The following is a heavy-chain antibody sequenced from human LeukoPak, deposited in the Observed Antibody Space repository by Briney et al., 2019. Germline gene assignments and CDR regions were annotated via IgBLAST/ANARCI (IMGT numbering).Heavy chain of an antibody. Sequence: GGSLRLSCAASGFTFSGYSMNWVRQAPGKGLEWVSYISESSSHTYNADSVKGRFTISRDNAKNSLYLQMNSLRVEDTGIYYCARDRAVKARIGGMDVWGQGTTLIVSS. CDR2: ISESSSHT. V-gene: IGHV3-21*06. CDR1: GFTFSGYS. J-gene: IGHJ6*02. D-gene: IGHD5-24*01. CDR3: ARDRAVKARIGGMDV.